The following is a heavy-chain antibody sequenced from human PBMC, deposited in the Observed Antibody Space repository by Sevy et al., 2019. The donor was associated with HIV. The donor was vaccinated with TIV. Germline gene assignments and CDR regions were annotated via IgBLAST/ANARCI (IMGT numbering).Heavy chain of an antibody. CDR1: GITFSAYY. CDR2: ISRSSSYT. CDR3: ERAGHYYSTPHLDY. V-gene: IGHV3-11*05. J-gene: IGHJ4*02. D-gene: IGHD3-22*01. Sequence: GGSLRLSCAASGITFSAYYMSWIRQAPGKGLAWVSYISRSSSYTKYADSVKGRFTISRDNAKNAVYLQMNSMRAEDTAVYYFERAGHYYSTPHLDYWGQGTLVTVSS.